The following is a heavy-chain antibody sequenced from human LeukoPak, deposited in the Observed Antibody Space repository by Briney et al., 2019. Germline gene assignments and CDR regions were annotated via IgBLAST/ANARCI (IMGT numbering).Heavy chain of an antibody. Sequence: GGSLRLSCAASGFTFSSYAMSWVRQAPGKGLEWVSAIRSSGSTTYYADSVKGRFTISRDNSKNTLHLQMNSLRAEDTAVYYCAKVKLWFGELLPRDYWGQGTLVTVSS. CDR2: IRSSGSTT. J-gene: IGHJ4*02. D-gene: IGHD3-10*01. CDR1: GFTFSSYA. V-gene: IGHV3-23*01. CDR3: AKVKLWFGELLPRDY.